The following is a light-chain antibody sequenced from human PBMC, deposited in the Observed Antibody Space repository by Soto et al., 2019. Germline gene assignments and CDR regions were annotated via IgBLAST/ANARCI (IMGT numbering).Light chain of an antibody. CDR1: QSVSNN. Sequence: EIAMTQSPATLSVSPGERATLSCRASQSVSNNLAWYQQKAGQAPRLLIYDASTRAAAIPARFSGSGSGTDFTLTISSLQSEDFAVYYCQQYNNWRSITFGQGTRLEIK. CDR3: QQYNNWRSIT. J-gene: IGKJ5*01. V-gene: IGKV3-15*01. CDR2: DAS.